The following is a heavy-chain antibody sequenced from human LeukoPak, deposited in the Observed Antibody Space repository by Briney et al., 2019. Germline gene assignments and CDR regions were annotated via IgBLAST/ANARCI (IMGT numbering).Heavy chain of an antibody. CDR3: AKDRVWFGELFDY. Sequence: PGGSLRLSCAASGFTFRSYWMNWVRQAPGKGLEWVSAISGSGGSTYYADSVKGRFTISRDNSKNTLYLQMNSLRAEDTAVYYCAKDRVWFGELFDYWGQGTLVTVSS. CDR1: GFTFRSYW. V-gene: IGHV3-23*01. J-gene: IGHJ4*02. D-gene: IGHD3-10*01. CDR2: ISGSGGST.